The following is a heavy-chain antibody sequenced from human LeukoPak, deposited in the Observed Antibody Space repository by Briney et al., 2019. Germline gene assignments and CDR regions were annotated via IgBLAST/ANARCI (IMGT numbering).Heavy chain of an antibody. CDR2: ISSNGGST. J-gene: IGHJ6*03. Sequence: PGGSLRLSCAASGFTFSSYAMHWVRQAPGKGLEYVSAISSNGGSTYYANSVKGRFTISRDNSKNTLYLQMGSLRAEDMAVYYCARALRSSWDNYYYYYMDVWGKGTTVTVSS. V-gene: IGHV3-64*01. CDR3: ARALRSSWDNYYYYYMDV. CDR1: GFTFSSYA. D-gene: IGHD6-13*01.